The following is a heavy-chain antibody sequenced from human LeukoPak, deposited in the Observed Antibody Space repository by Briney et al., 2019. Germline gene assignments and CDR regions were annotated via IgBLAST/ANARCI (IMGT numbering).Heavy chain of an antibody. V-gene: IGHV3-9*03. CDR1: GFTFDDYA. D-gene: IGHD3-3*01. CDR3: AKDARGDFWSGSNWFDP. J-gene: IGHJ5*02. CDR2: ISWNSGSI. Sequence: GGSLRLSCAASGFTFDDYAMHWVRQAPGKGLEWVSGISWNSGSIGYADSVKGRFTISRDNAKNSLYLQMNSLRAEDMALYYCAKDARGDFWSGSNWFDPWGQGTLVTASS.